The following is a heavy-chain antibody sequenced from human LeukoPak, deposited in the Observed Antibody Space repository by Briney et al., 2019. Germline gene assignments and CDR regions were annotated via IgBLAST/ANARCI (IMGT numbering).Heavy chain of an antibody. Sequence: GGSLRLSCAASGFTFSNAWMTWVRQAPGKGLEWVGRIKGETNGGTTDYAAFVKGEFTISRDDSKNMLFLQMNSLKTEDTAVYYCTTDLQGSYAMDVWGRGTTVTVSS. CDR1: GFTFSNAW. CDR2: IKGETNGGTT. J-gene: IGHJ6*02. CDR3: TTDLQGSYAMDV. V-gene: IGHV3-15*01.